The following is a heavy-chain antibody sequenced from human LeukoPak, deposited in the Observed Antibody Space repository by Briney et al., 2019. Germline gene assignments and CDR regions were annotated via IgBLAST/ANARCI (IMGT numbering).Heavy chain of an antibody. CDR2: IYHSGNT. Sequence: SETLSLTCAVSGDSISSSHWWSWVRQSPGKGLEWIGEIYHSGNTNYNPSLKSRGAISLYKSSNQFSLRLTSVTAADTAVYYCARDARVGYYYYYMDVWGKGTTVTVSS. V-gene: IGHV4-4*02. CDR1: GDSISSSHW. J-gene: IGHJ6*03. CDR3: ARDARVGYYYYYMDV. D-gene: IGHD6-6*01.